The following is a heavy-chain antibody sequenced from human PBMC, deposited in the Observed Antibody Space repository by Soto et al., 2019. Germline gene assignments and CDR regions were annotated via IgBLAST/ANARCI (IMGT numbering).Heavy chain of an antibody. CDR3: ARDIDCGGDCYYYYGMDV. J-gene: IGHJ6*02. D-gene: IGHD2-21*02. CDR1: GFTLSRYS. CDR2: TSSSSSYI. Sequence: PGGSLRLSYAASGFTLSRYSMNCVRHAPGKGMEWVSTTSSSSSYIYYADSEKGRITISRDNAKNSLYLQMNSLRAEDTAVYYCARDIDCGGDCYYYYGMDVWGQGTTVTVSS. V-gene: IGHV3-21*01.